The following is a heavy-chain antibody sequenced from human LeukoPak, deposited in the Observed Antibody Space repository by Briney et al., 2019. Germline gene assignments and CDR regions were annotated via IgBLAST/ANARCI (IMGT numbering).Heavy chain of an antibody. CDR2: ISSNSKYI. CDR3: ARDGSIAVKNWFDP. Sequence: GGSLRLSCAASGFTFSHYSMNWVRQAPGKGLEWVSSISSNSKYIYYADSVKGRFTISRDNAKNSLYLQMNTLRAEDTAVYYCARDGSIAVKNWFDPWGQGTLVTVSS. CDR1: GFTFSHYS. D-gene: IGHD6-19*01. V-gene: IGHV3-21*01. J-gene: IGHJ5*02.